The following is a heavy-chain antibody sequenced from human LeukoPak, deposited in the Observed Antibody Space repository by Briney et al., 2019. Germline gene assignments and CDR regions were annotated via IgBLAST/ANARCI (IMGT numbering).Heavy chain of an antibody. CDR1: GFTFSSYA. D-gene: IGHD4-17*01. Sequence: GGSLRLSCAASGFTFSSYAMHWVRQAPGKGLEWMAAMSYDGGNKYYADSVKGRFTISRDNSKNTLYLQMNSLRAEDTAVYYCAKDSPTYGDYVQDVWGQGTTVTVSS. V-gene: IGHV3-30*07. J-gene: IGHJ6*02. CDR3: AKDSPTYGDYVQDV. CDR2: MSYDGGNK.